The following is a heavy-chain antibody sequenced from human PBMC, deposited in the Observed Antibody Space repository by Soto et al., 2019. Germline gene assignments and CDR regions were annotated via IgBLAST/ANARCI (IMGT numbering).Heavy chain of an antibody. CDR3: ARSGRTYYYYGMDV. CDR2: INPNSGGT. D-gene: IGHD1-26*01. J-gene: IGHJ6*02. Sequence: ASVKVSCKASGYTFTGYYMHWVRQAPGQGLEWMGWINPNSGGTNYAQKFQGWVTMTRDTSISTAYMELSRLRSDDTAVYYCARSGRTYYYYGMDVWGQGTTVTVSS. V-gene: IGHV1-2*04. CDR1: GYTFTGYY.